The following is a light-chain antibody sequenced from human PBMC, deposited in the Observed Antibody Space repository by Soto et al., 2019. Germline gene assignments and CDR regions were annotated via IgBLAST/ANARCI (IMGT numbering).Light chain of an antibody. V-gene: IGKV3-15*01. J-gene: IGKJ3*01. CDR1: QNVGTS. Sequence: EVVLTQSPATLSVSPGEGASLSCRASQNVGTSLAWYQHKPGQAPRLLIYGASTRAAGVPARFSGSASRTEYTLTITSLQSEDSAVYYCHQYDNAPFTFGPGTRVGIK. CDR3: HQYDNAPFT. CDR2: GAS.